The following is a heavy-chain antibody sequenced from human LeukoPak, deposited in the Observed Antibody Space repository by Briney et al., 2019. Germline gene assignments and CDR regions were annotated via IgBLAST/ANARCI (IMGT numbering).Heavy chain of an antibody. D-gene: IGHD6-19*01. CDR1: GGSFSGYY. Sequence: SETLSLTCAVYGGSFSGYYWSWIRQPPGKGLEWIGEINHSGSTNYNPSLKSRVTISVDTSKNQFSLKLSSVTAADTAVYYCARVPDSSGPYGMDVWGQGTTVTVSS. CDR2: INHSGST. CDR3: ARVPDSSGPYGMDV. J-gene: IGHJ6*02. V-gene: IGHV4-34*01.